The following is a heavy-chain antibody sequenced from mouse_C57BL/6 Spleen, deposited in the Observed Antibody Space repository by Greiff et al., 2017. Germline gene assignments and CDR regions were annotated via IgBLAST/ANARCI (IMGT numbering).Heavy chain of an antibody. Sequence: QVQLQQSGPGLVQPSQSLSITCTVSGFSLTSYGVHWVRQSPGKGLEWLGVICSGGSTDDTAAFISRLSISKDNSKSQVFFKMNSLQADDTAIYYCVIDYDYDVYAMDYWGQGTSVTVSS. D-gene: IGHD2-4*01. CDR1: GFSLTSYG. V-gene: IGHV2-2*01. CDR3: VIDYDYDVYAMDY. CDR2: ICSGGST. J-gene: IGHJ4*01.